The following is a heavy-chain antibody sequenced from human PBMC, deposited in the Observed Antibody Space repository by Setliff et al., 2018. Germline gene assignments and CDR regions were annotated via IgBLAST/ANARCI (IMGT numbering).Heavy chain of an antibody. CDR2: IYYTGTA. Sequence: SETLSLTCTVSGDSISSTSYQWGWVRQPPGKGLEWIGSIYYTGTAYYNPSLKSRVTISVDTSKNQFSLQVTSLAATDTALYFCARHVDCSGGRCYSLSNWFDPWGPGTQVTVS. D-gene: IGHD2-15*01. V-gene: IGHV4-39*01. CDR1: GDSISSTSYQ. J-gene: IGHJ5*02. CDR3: ARHVDCSGGRCYSLSNWFDP.